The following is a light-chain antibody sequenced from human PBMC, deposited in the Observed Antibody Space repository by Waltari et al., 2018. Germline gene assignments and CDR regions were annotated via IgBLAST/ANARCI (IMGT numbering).Light chain of an antibody. CDR2: KAS. V-gene: IGKV1-9*01. J-gene: IGKJ1*01. CDR3: QQHDSNPRT. Sequence: DIQMTQSPSALSASVGDRVTITCRASQDISSYLAWYQQEPGKAPKLLIYKASTLQSGVPSRFSGSGSGTDFTLTISSLQPEDFATYYCQQHDSNPRTFGQGTKVEIK. CDR1: QDISSY.